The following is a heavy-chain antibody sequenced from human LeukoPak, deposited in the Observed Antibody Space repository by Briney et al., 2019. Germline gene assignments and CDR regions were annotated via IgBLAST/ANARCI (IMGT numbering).Heavy chain of an antibody. D-gene: IGHD6-19*01. Sequence: PSETLSLTCTVSDGSISSSSYYWGWIRQPPGKGLEWIGSIYYGSVFYSVSTYYNPSLKSRVTMSVDTSKNQFSLKQNSVTAADTAVYYCARSLSSGWFPFDYWGQGTLVTVSS. V-gene: IGHV4-39*07. J-gene: IGHJ4*02. CDR2: IYYGSVFYSVST. CDR3: ARSLSSGWFPFDY. CDR1: DGSISSSSYY.